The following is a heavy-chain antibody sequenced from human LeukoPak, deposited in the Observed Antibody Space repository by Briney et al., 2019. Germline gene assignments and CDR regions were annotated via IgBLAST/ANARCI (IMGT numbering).Heavy chain of an antibody. CDR3: AKVWEPLRISVAGGFDY. J-gene: IGHJ4*02. CDR2: ISTTGGST. V-gene: IGHV3-23*01. Sequence: QPGGSLRLSCAASGFTSSSYEMNWVRQAPGKGLEWVSTISTTGGSTYYADSVKGRFTISRDNSKNTLYLQMNSLRAADTAVYYCAKVWEPLRISVAGGFDYWGQGTLVAVSS. D-gene: IGHD1-26*01. CDR1: GFTSSSYE.